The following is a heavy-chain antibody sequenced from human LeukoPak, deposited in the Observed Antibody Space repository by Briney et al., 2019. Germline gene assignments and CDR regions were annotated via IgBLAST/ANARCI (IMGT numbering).Heavy chain of an antibody. Sequence: SETLSLTCAVYGGSFSGYYWSWIRQPPGKGLEWIGEINHSGSTNYNPSLKSRVTISVDTSKNQFSLKLSSVTAADTAVYYCARGGWSEGHYWSQGTLVTVSS. J-gene: IGHJ4*02. CDR2: INHSGST. CDR1: GGSFSGYY. V-gene: IGHV4-34*01. D-gene: IGHD2-15*01. CDR3: ARGGWSEGHY.